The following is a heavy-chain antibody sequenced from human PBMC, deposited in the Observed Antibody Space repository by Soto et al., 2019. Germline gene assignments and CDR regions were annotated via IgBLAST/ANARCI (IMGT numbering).Heavy chain of an antibody. CDR1: GFTFSSYA. J-gene: IGHJ4*02. V-gene: IGHV3-23*01. CDR3: AKNYYFDY. CDR2: ISRSGDSA. Sequence: GGSLRLSCAASGFTFSSYAMSWVRQAPGKGLEWVSSISRSGDSAYYADSVKGRFTISRDNSKNTLYLQMNSLRAEDTAVYYCAKNYYFDYWGQGTLVTCSS.